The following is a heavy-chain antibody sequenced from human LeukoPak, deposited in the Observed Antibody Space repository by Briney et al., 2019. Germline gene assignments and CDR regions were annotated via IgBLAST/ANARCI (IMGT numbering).Heavy chain of an antibody. V-gene: IGHV3-11*04. CDR3: ARVFKIRDYSNYPYY. CDR2: ISSGGSTM. Sequence: PGGSLRLSCAASGFTFSDYYMTWIRQAPGKGLKWVSYISSGGSTMYYADSVRGRFTISRDNAKNSLYLQMNSLRAEDTAVYFCARVFKIRDYSNYPYYWGQGTLVTVSS. J-gene: IGHJ4*02. D-gene: IGHD4-11*01. CDR1: GFTFSDYY.